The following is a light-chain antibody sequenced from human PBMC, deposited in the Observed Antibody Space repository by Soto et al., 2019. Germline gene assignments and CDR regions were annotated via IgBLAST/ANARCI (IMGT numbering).Light chain of an antibody. Sequence: VLSVSLGARSLPSWKACTRSCSTLQSVSGSYFAGCHQMTGQHPRLLIHDASSRATSILARFSGSGSGTNFSPIISSLVPEEFAVYYCRQRNNWPPPITFGQGTRLEIK. CDR3: RQRNNWPPPIT. CDR1: QSVSGSY. V-gene: IGKV3D-20*02. CDR2: DAS. J-gene: IGKJ5*01.